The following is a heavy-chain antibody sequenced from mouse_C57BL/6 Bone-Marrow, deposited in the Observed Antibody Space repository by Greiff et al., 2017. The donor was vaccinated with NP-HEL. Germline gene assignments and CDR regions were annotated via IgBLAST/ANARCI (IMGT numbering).Heavy chain of an antibody. Sequence: VQLKQSGGGLVKPGGSLKLSCAASGFTFSDYGMHWVRQAPEKGLEWVAYISSGSSTIYYAGTVKGRFTISRDNAKNTLFLQMTSLRSEDTAMYYCARRLPYAMDYWGQGTSVTVSS. CDR3: ARRLPYAMDY. CDR1: GFTFSDYG. CDR2: ISSGSSTI. J-gene: IGHJ4*01. V-gene: IGHV5-17*01.